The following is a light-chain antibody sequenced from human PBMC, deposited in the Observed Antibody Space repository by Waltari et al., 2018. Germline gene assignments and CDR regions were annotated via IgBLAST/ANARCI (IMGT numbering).Light chain of an antibody. CDR1: SGPVTSGHY. J-gene: IGLJ3*02. V-gene: IGLV7-46*01. CDR3: LVSYSGALWV. Sequence: QAVLTQEPSLTVSQGGTVTLTCGSSSGPVTSGHYPYWFQQKPGQAPRTLIYDTRNKHSWTPARFSGSLLGGKAALTLSGAQPDDEATYYCLVSYSGALWVFGGGTKLTVL. CDR2: DTR.